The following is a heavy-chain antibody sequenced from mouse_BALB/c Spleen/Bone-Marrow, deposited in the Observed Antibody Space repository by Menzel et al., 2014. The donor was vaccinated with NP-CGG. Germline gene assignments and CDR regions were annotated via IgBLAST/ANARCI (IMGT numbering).Heavy chain of an antibody. D-gene: IGHD4-1*01. CDR2: IDPANGYT. CDR3: ATLPGTFDY. CDR1: GFNFKDNY. J-gene: IGHJ2*01. Sequence: EVQLQQSGAELVKPGDSVKLSCTASGFNFKDNYMNWVKQRAEQGLEWIGRIDPANGYTEYDPKFQGKATIIADTSSNSAYLQLGTLTSEDTAVYYCATLPGTFDYWAQGTTLTVSS. V-gene: IGHV14-3*02.